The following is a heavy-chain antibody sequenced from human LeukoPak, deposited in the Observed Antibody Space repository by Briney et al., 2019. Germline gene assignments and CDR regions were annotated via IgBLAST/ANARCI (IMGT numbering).Heavy chain of an antibody. Sequence: PGGSLRLSCVASGFTFSSYRMNWVRQATGKGLEWVSSISSSSTYKYYADSVKGRFTISRDNAKNSLYLQMNSLRAEDTAVYYCAREDSSGWADYWGQGTLVTVSS. CDR2: ISSSSTYK. D-gene: IGHD6-19*01. CDR3: AREDSSGWADY. CDR1: GFTFSSYR. V-gene: IGHV3-21*01. J-gene: IGHJ4*02.